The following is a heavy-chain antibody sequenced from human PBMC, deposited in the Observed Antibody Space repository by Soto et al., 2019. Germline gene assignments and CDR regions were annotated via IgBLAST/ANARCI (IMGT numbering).Heavy chain of an antibody. Sequence: QVQLVQSGAEVKKPGSSVKVSCKASGGTFSSYAISWVRQAPGQGLEWMGGIIPIFGTANYAQKFQGRVTITADETTSTAYIEPSNLRSEDTAVDYCAREEEESDDFWSGNRYYYGMDDWGQRKTVTVSS. CDR3: AREEEESDDFWSGNRYYYGMDD. CDR1: GGTFSSYA. CDR2: IIPIFGTA. D-gene: IGHD3-3*01. J-gene: IGHJ6*02. V-gene: IGHV1-69*01.